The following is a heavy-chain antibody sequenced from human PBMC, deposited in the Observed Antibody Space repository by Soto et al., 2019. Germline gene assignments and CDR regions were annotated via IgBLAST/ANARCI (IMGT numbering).Heavy chain of an antibody. D-gene: IGHD3-22*01. CDR2: IIPIVAIA. CDR3: ARESGTYDSSGPDAFDI. Sequence: QVQLVQSGAEVKKPGSSVTVSCKASGGTFSSYIINWVRQAPGQGLEWMGRIIPIVAIANYAQKLQGRVTITADKSTSTAYMELSSLRSEDTAVYYCARESGTYDSSGPDAFDIWGQGTMVTVSS. J-gene: IGHJ3*02. V-gene: IGHV1-69*08. CDR1: GGTFSSYI.